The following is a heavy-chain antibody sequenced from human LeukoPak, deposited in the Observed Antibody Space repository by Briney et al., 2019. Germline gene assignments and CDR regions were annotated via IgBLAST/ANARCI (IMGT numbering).Heavy chain of an antibody. J-gene: IGHJ4*02. V-gene: IGHV4-34*01. Sequence: SETLSLTCAVYGGSFSGYYWSWIRQPPGKGLEWIGEINHSGSTNYNPSLKSRVTISVDTSKNQFSLKLSSVTAADTAVYYCARREGDIVVVPAAMSSFDYWGQGTLVTVSS. D-gene: IGHD2-2*01. CDR2: INHSGST. CDR3: ARREGDIVVVPAAMSSFDY. CDR1: GGSFSGYY.